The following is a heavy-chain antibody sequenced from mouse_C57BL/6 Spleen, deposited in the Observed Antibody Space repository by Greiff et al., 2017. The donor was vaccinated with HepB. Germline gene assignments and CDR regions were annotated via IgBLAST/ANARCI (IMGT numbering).Heavy chain of an antibody. Sequence: VQLQQSGAELVRPGASVKLSCKASGYTFTDYYINWVKQRPGQGLEWIARIYPGSGNTYYNEKFKGKATLTAEKSSSTAYMQLSSLTSEDSAVYFCARRTGKAWFAYWGQGTLVTVSA. CDR2: IYPGSGNT. V-gene: IGHV1-76*01. CDR1: GYTFTDYY. D-gene: IGHD4-1*01. CDR3: ARRTGKAWFAY. J-gene: IGHJ3*01.